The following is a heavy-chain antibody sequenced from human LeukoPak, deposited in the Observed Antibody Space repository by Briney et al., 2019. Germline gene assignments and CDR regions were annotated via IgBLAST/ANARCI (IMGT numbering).Heavy chain of an antibody. V-gene: IGHV3-7*01. CDR1: GFTFRTYW. J-gene: IGHJ4*02. CDR2: IKEDGGEK. CDR3: ARGHWYVFY. D-gene: IGHD2-8*02. Sequence: PGGSLRLSCAASGFTFRTYWMSWVRQAPGKGLEWVASIKEDGGEKYYVDSVKGRFTISRDNAKNSLYLQMNSLRAEDRAVYYCARGHWYVFYWGQGTLVTVSS.